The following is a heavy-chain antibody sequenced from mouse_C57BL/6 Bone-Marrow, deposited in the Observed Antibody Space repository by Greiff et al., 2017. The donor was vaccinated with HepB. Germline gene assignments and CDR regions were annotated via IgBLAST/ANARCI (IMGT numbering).Heavy chain of an antibody. CDR2: ISNGGGST. Sequence: EVMLVESGGGLVQPGGSLKLSCAASGFTFSDYYMYWVRQTPEKRLEWVAYISNGGGSTYYPDTVKGRFTISRDNAKNTLYLQMSRLKSEDTAMYYCASDWDGPAWFAYWGQGTLVTVSA. D-gene: IGHD4-1*01. J-gene: IGHJ3*01. V-gene: IGHV5-12*01. CDR3: ASDWDGPAWFAY. CDR1: GFTFSDYY.